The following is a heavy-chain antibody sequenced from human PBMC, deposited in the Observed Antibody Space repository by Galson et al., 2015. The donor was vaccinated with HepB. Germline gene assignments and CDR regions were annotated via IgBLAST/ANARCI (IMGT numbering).Heavy chain of an antibody. V-gene: IGHV3-30*18. Sequence: SLRLSCAASGFTFSSYGMHWVRQAPGKGLEWVAVISYDGSNKYYADSVKGRFTISRDNSKNTLYLQMNSLRAEDTAVYYCAKDRVAAAGTRRRIPLDYWGQGTLVTVSS. D-gene: IGHD6-13*01. CDR2: ISYDGSNK. CDR3: AKDRVAAAGTRRRIPLDY. CDR1: GFTFSSYG. J-gene: IGHJ4*02.